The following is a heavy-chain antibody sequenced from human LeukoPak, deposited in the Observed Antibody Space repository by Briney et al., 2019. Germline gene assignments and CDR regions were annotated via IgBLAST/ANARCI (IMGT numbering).Heavy chain of an antibody. CDR2: IYYSGST. Sequence: SETLSLTCTVSGGSISSYYWSWIRQPPGKGLEWIGYIYYSGSTNYNPSLKSRVTISVDTSKNQFSLKLSSVTAADTAVYYCARQYDFWSGLFDYWGQGTLVTVSS. D-gene: IGHD3-3*01. J-gene: IGHJ4*02. CDR3: ARQYDFWSGLFDY. V-gene: IGHV4-59*08. CDR1: GGSISSYY.